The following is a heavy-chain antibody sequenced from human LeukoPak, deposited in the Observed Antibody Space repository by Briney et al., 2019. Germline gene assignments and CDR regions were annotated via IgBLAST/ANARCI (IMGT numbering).Heavy chain of an antibody. CDR2: IYSGGST. J-gene: IGHJ4*01. D-gene: IGHD4-17*01. Sequence: GGSLRLSCAASGFTVSSNYMSWVRQAPGTGLEWVSVIYSGGSTNYADSVRGRFTISRDNSKNTLYLQMNSLRAVDTALYYCAKISTVTNNFDNWGPRTLVTVSS. CDR1: GFTVSSNY. V-gene: IGHV3-53*01. CDR3: AKISTVTNNFDN.